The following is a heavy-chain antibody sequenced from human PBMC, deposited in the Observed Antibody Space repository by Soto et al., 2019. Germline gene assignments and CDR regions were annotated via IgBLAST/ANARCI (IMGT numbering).Heavy chain of an antibody. Sequence: ASVKVSCKASGYTFTSYGISWVRQAPGQGLEWMGWISAYNGNTNYAQKLQGRVTMTTDTSTSTAYMELMSLRSDDTAVYYCASVTVPSGYDFWSGYPDYWGYGTRVTFAS. CDR1: GYTFTSYG. CDR2: ISAYNGNT. J-gene: IGHJ4*01. V-gene: IGHV1-18*04. D-gene: IGHD3-3*01. CDR3: ASVTVPSGYDFWSGYPDY.